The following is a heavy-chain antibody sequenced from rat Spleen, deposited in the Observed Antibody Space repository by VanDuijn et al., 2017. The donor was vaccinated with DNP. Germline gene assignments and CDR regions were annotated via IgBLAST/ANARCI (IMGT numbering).Heavy chain of an antibody. J-gene: IGHJ2*01. CDR1: GFNFNNYY. CDR2: ISTGGGNT. D-gene: IGHD1-12*02. Sequence: EVQLVESGGGSVQPGRSMKLSCSASGFNFNNYYMAWVRQAPTKGLEWVASISTGGGNTYYRDSVKGRFTISRDNAKATLYLQMDSLRSEETATYYCTTYYDGSYYYFDYWGQGVMVTVSS. CDR3: TTYYDGSYYYFDY. V-gene: IGHV5S11*01.